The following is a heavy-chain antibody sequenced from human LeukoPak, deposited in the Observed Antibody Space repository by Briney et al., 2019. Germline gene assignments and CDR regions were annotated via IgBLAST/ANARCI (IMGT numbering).Heavy chain of an antibody. D-gene: IGHD3-22*01. CDR1: GFTFSSYS. Sequence: PGGSLRLSCAASGFTFSSYSMNWVRQAPGKGLEWVSSISSSSSYIYYADSMKGRFTISRDNAKKSLYLQMNSLRAEDTAVYYCARSTYYYDSSGYYPDLDDAFDIWGQGTMVTVSS. V-gene: IGHV3-21*01. CDR2: ISSSSSYI. J-gene: IGHJ3*02. CDR3: ARSTYYYDSSGYYPDLDDAFDI.